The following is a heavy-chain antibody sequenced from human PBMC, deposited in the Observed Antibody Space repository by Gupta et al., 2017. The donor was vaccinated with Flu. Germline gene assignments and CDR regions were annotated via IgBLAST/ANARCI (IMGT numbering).Heavy chain of an antibody. D-gene: IGHD3-3*01. CDR1: GFNFSTDG. CDR2: ISSSGGST. Sequence: EVQLVESGGGLVQPGGSLRLSCAASGFNFSTDGMHWSRQAPGKGLEYVSAISSSGGSTYYANSVKGRFTISRDNSKNTLYLQMGSLRAEDMAVYYCARARFWSGTANRGYFGLWGRGTLVTVSS. V-gene: IGHV3-64*01. J-gene: IGHJ2*01. CDR3: ARARFWSGTANRGYFGL.